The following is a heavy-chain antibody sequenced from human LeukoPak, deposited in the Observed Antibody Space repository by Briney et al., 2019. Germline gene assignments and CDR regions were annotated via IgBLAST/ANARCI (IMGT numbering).Heavy chain of an antibody. V-gene: IGHV3-9*01. J-gene: IGHJ4*02. Sequence: GGSLRLSCAASGFTFDDYAMHWVRQAPGKGLEWVSGISWNSGSIGYADSVKGRFTISRDNAKNSLYLQINSLRAEDTALYYCAKSSGAYDSSGYYDYWGQGTLVTVSS. CDR1: GFTFDDYA. CDR2: ISWNSGSI. CDR3: AKSSGAYDSSGYYDY. D-gene: IGHD3-22*01.